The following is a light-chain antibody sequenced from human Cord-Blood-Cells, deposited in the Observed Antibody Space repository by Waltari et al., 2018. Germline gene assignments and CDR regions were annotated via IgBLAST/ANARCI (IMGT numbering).Light chain of an antibody. CDR2: GAS. V-gene: IGKV3-20*01. CDR3: QQYGSSPPT. Sequence: EIVLTQSPGTLSLSPGERATLSCRASQSVSSSYLAWYQQKPGQAPRLLIYGASRKATGSPDRCSGSGSGTDFTLTISRLEPEDFAVYYCQQYGSSPPTFGQGTKVEIK. CDR1: QSVSSSY. J-gene: IGKJ1*01.